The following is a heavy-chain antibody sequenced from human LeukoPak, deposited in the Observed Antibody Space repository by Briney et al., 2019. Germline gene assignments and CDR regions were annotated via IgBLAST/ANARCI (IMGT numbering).Heavy chain of an antibody. J-gene: IGHJ4*02. V-gene: IGHV1-2*06. CDR2: INTNSGGT. D-gene: IGHD1-26*01. Sequence: ASVKVSCKASGYTFTDYYMHWVRQAPGQWLQWLGRINTNSGGTNYAQKLQGRVTMTRETSISTAYMELSRLRSDDTAVYYCARPTHNGSYPFDYWGQGTLVTVSS. CDR1: GYTFTDYY. CDR3: ARPTHNGSYPFDY.